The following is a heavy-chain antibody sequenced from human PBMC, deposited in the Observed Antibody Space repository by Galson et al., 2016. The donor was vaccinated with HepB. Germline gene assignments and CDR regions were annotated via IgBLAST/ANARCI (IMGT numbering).Heavy chain of an antibody. CDR1: GGSISSGGYY. CDR3: ARMVYGDAYYFDY. D-gene: IGHD4-17*01. J-gene: IGHJ4*02. CDR2: IYYSGST. Sequence: TLSLTCTVSGGSISSGGYYWSWIRQHPGKGLEWIGYIYYSGSTYYNPSLKSRVTISVDTSKNQFSLKLSSVTAADTAVYYCARMVYGDAYYFDYWGQGTLVTDSS. V-gene: IGHV4-31*03.